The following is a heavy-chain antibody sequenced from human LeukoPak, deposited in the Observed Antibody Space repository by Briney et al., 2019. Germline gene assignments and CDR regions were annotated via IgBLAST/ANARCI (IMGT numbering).Heavy chain of an antibody. J-gene: IGHJ4*02. V-gene: IGHV3-49*03. CDR2: IRSKTYGGPA. CDR1: GFTFGDYS. CDR3: ARIGSGVRGSYTFDA. D-gene: IGHD1-26*01. Sequence: GGSLRLSCTASGFTFGDYSMGWFRQAPGKGLEWVGFIRSKTYGGPADYAASVKGSFTISRDDSKSIAYLQMNSLKTEDTAVYYCARIGSGVRGSYTFDAWGQGTLVTVSS.